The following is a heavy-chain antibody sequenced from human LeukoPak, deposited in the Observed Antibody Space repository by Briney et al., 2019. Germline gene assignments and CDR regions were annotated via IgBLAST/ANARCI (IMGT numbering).Heavy chain of an antibody. J-gene: IGHJ4*02. CDR2: ISSGGMWI. Sequence: PGGSLRLSCAASGFTFSSYSMNWVRQAPGKGLEWVSSISSGGMWIYYADSLKGRFTISRDNAKNSLYLQMKSLRVEDTAVYYCARESSGVLGFDFWGQGTLVTVSS. D-gene: IGHD3-10*01. V-gene: IGHV3-21*01. CDR1: GFTFSSYS. CDR3: ARESSGVLGFDF.